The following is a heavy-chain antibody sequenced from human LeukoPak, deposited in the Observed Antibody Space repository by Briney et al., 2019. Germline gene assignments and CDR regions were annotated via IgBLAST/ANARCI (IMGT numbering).Heavy chain of an antibody. Sequence: SETLSLTCTVSGGSISSHYWSWIRQPPGKGLECIGYIYYSGSSKYNPSLKSRVTISVDTSKNQFSLKLSSVTAADTAVYYCARLYDSSGYTNWLDPWGQGTLVTVSS. V-gene: IGHV4-59*11. J-gene: IGHJ5*02. D-gene: IGHD3-22*01. CDR3: ARLYDSSGYTNWLDP. CDR1: GGSISSHY. CDR2: IYYSGSS.